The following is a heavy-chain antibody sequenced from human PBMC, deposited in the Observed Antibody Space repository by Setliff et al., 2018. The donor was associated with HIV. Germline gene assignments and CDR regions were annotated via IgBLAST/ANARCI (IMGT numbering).Heavy chain of an antibody. Sequence: SVKVSCKASGGTLSSYAISWVRQAPGQGLEWMGRIIPISGTANNAQKFQGRVTITADKSTSTAYMQLSSLRSEDTAVYYCARGPPGYFDAFDIWAQGTMVTVSS. CDR3: ARGPPGYFDAFDI. D-gene: IGHD3-22*01. J-gene: IGHJ3*02. V-gene: IGHV1-69*06. CDR2: IIPISGTA. CDR1: GGTLSSYA.